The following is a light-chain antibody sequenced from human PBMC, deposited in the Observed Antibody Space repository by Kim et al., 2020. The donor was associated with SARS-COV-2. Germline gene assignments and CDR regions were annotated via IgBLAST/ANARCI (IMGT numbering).Light chain of an antibody. Sequence: PGDRSILSCRASQNIGRYLAWYQQRPGQAPRLLIYEVFNRAAGVPARFSGNGSETDFTLTITSLEPDDFAVYYCHHRANWPALTFGGGTKVDIK. V-gene: IGKV3-11*01. J-gene: IGKJ4*01. CDR2: EVF. CDR1: QNIGRY. CDR3: HHRANWPALT.